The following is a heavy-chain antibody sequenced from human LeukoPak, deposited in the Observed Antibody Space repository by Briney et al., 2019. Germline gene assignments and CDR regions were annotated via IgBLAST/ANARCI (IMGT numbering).Heavy chain of an antibody. Sequence: GGSLRPSCAAPGFTFGSYWMHWVRQAPRKGLVWVSRINSDGSGTSYVDSVKGRFAISRDNAKNTLYLQLNSLRAEDSAVYYCVSSYCSGGSCYSASGSWGQGTLVTVSS. CDR1: GFTFGSYW. CDR3: VSSYCSGGSCYSASGS. D-gene: IGHD2-15*01. J-gene: IGHJ5*02. V-gene: IGHV3-74*01. CDR2: INSDGSGT.